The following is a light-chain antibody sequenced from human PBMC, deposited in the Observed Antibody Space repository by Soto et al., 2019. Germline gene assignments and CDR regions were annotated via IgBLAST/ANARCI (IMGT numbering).Light chain of an antibody. V-gene: IGKV3-11*01. CDR2: DAS. J-gene: IGKJ1*01. Sequence: DTLCRSRGEGAAISFRASQSINTYLAWHQQKPGQAPRLLIYDASKRATGIPARFSGSGSGTNFTLPIRRPEPDAFPVYYAHQSSTSSTFCQGAIVDIK. CDR3: HQSSTSST. CDR1: QSINTY.